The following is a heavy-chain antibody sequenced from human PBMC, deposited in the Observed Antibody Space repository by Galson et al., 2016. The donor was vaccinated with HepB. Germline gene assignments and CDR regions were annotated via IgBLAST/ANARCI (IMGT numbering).Heavy chain of an antibody. Sequence: SVKVSCKASGLTFTSSAVQWVRQARGQRLEWIGWIVVGSGNTNYAQKFQERVTITRDMSTSTAYMELSSLRSEDTAVYYCAADRWGSEGGVGYWGQGTLVTVSS. CDR2: IVVGSGNT. V-gene: IGHV1-58*01. CDR3: AADRWGSEGGVGY. CDR1: GLTFTSSA. J-gene: IGHJ4*02. D-gene: IGHD7-27*01.